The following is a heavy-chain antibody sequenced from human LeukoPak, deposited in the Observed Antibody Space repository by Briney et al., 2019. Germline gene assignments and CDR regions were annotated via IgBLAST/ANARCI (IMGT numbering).Heavy chain of an antibody. CDR3: ARHGAAAGFLDY. CDR2: IHHSGIT. Sequence: PSETLSLTCTVSGGSISSSVYYWGWIRQPPGKGLEWIGSIHHSGITFYNPSLKSRVTISVDTSKNQFSLKLSSVTAADTAVYYCARHGAAAGFLDYWGQGTLVTVSS. J-gene: IGHJ4*02. CDR1: GGSISSSVYY. V-gene: IGHV4-39*01. D-gene: IGHD6-13*01.